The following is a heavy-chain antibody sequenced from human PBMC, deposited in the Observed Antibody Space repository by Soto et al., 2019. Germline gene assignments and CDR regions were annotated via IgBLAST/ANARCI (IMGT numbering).Heavy chain of an antibody. J-gene: IGHJ4*02. CDR3: ARNPSGQWVVPLYCDL. CDR2: ISGSGSTV. V-gene: IGHV3-48*03. Sequence: GGSLRLSCVASGFSISNYEMNWARQAPGKGLEWVSYISGSGSTVYYADSVKGRFTISRDNAKNSVYLQINTLRVEDTAIYYCARNPSGQWVVPLYCDLWGQGTLVTVSS. D-gene: IGHD6-19*01. CDR1: GFSISNYE.